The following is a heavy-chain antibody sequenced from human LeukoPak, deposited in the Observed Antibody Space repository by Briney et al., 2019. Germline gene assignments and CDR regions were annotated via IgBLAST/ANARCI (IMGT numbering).Heavy chain of an antibody. D-gene: IGHD2-15*01. J-gene: IGHJ4*02. CDR1: GGSFSGYY. Sequence: SETLSLTCAVYGGSFSGYYWSSIRQPPGKGLEWIGYIYYSGSTNYNPSLKSRVTISVDTSKNQFSLKLSSVTAADTAVYYCTGAQKLPQYYFDYWGQGTLVTVSS. CDR3: TGAQKLPQYYFDY. V-gene: IGHV4-59*01. CDR2: IYYSGST.